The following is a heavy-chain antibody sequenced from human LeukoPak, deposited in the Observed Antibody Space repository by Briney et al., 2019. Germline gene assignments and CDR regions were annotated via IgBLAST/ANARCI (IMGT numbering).Heavy chain of an antibody. J-gene: IGHJ4*02. CDR3: ARTVSY. CDR2: ISDSSTAT. D-gene: IGHD4-17*01. V-gene: IGHV3-48*04. Sequence: GGSLRLSCVASGFSFSSYSMNWIRQAPGKGLEWVSYISDSSTATQYADFVKGRFTISRDNAKNSLYLQMNSLRVEDTAVYYCARTVSYWGQGTLVTVSS. CDR1: GFSFSSYS.